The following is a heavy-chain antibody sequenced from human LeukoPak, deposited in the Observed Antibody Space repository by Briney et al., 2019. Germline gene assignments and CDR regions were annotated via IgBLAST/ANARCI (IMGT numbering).Heavy chain of an antibody. CDR2: IYYSGST. J-gene: IGHJ3*02. D-gene: IGHD3-22*01. V-gene: IGHV4-61*01. CDR3: ARGYYYDSSGYPDAFDI. CDR1: GGSISSSNW. Sequence: SGTLSLTCAVSGGSISSSNWWSWIRQPPGKGLEWIGYIYYSGSTNYNPSLKSRVTISVDTSKNRFSLKLSSVTAADTAVYYCARGYYYDSSGYPDAFDIWGQGTMVTVSS.